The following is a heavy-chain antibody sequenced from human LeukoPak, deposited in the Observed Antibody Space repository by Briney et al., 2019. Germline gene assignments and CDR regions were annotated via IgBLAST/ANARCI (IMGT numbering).Heavy chain of an antibody. CDR2: IHSGGTT. Sequence: GGSLRLSCAASGFTVSDYYMSWVRRAPGKGLEWVSVIHSGGTTNYADSVKGRFTISRDNSKNTLYLQMNSLRAEDTAVYYCARAVYSGSYHVGESDYWGQGTLVTVSS. D-gene: IGHD1-26*01. V-gene: IGHV3-53*01. CDR3: ARAVYSGSYHVGESDY. J-gene: IGHJ4*02. CDR1: GFTVSDYY.